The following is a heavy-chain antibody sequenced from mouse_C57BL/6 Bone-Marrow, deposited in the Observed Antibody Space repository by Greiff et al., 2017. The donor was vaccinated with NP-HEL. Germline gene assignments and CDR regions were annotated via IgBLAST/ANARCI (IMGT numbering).Heavy chain of an antibody. J-gene: IGHJ1*03. D-gene: IGHD2-1*01. Sequence: EVKLVESGGGLVQSGRSLRLSCATSGFTFSDFYMEWVRQAPGKGLEWIAASRNKANDYTTEYSASVKGRFIFSRDTSQSILYLQMNALRAEDTAIYYGARDVYGNPLHWYFDVWGTGTTVTVSS. CDR2: SRNKANDYTT. CDR1: GFTFSDFY. V-gene: IGHV7-1*01. CDR3: ARDVYGNPLHWYFDV.